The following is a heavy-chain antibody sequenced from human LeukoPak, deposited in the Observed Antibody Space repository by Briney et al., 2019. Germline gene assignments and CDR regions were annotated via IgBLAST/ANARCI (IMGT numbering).Heavy chain of an antibody. CDR1: GFTVSTNY. Sequence: GGSLRLSSAASGFTVSTNYMSWVRQAPGKGLEWVSVIYSGGITYYADSVKGRFNISRDNSKNTLYLQMNSLRPEDTALYYCTRRHSSGSNWGQGTLVTVSS. CDR2: IYSGGIT. V-gene: IGHV3-66*02. D-gene: IGHD6-19*01. CDR3: TRRHSSGSN. J-gene: IGHJ4*02.